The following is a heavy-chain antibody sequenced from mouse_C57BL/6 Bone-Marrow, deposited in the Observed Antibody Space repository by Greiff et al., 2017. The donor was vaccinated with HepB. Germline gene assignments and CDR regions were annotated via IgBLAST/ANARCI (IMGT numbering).Heavy chain of an antibody. Sequence: EVHLVESEGGLVQPGSSMKLSCTASGFTFSDYYMAWVRQVPEKGLEWVANINYDGSSTYYLDSLKSRFIISRDNAKNILYLQMSSLKSEDTATYYCARVGGQLRLYAMDYWGQGTSVTVSS. CDR1: GFTFSDYY. CDR3: ARVGGQLRLYAMDY. CDR2: INYDGSST. D-gene: IGHD3-2*02. J-gene: IGHJ4*01. V-gene: IGHV5-16*01.